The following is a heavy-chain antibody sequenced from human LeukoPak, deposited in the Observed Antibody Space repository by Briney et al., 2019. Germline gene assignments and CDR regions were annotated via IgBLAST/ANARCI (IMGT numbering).Heavy chain of an antibody. V-gene: IGHV3-23*01. CDR3: AKWGDYDILTGYYVSDF. J-gene: IGHJ4*02. D-gene: IGHD3-9*01. CDR1: GFIFRNYA. CDR2: ITGSGDTT. Sequence: GASLSLSCAASGFIFRNYAMSWVRQAPGKGLEWVSAITGSGDTTYYADSVKGRFTISRDNSKNTLYVEMNTLRAEDTAVYYCAKWGDYDILTGYYVSDFWGQGTLVPVSS.